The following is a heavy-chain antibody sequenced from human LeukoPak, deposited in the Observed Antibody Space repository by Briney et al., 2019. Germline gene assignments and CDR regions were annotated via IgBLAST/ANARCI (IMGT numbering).Heavy chain of an antibody. D-gene: IGHD2-15*01. CDR1: GYTFTRYY. CDR3: AMAAVGYCSGGSCFNWFDP. J-gene: IGHJ5*02. CDR2: INPSGGST. V-gene: IGHV1-46*01. Sequence: ASVKVSCKASGYTFTRYYMHCVRQAPGQGLEWMGIINPSGGSTSYAQKFQGRVTMTRDTSTSTVYMELSSLRSEDTAVYYCAMAAVGYCSGGSCFNWFDPWGQGTLVTVSS.